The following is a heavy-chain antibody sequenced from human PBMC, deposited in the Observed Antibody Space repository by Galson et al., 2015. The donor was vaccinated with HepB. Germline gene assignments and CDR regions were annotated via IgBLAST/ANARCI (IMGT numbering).Heavy chain of an antibody. Sequence: SLRLSCAGSGFTFSSYWMTWVRQAPGKGLEWVANIKQDGSEKNYVDSVKGRFTVSRDNAKNSVYLQMNSLRTEDTAVYYCAREMAPFFWGQGTLVTVFS. CDR3: AREMAPFF. D-gene: IGHD5-24*01. CDR1: GFTFSSYW. CDR2: IKQDGSEK. J-gene: IGHJ4*02. V-gene: IGHV3-7*01.